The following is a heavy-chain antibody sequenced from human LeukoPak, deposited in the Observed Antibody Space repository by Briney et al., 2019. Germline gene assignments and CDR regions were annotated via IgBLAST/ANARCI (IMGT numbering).Heavy chain of an antibody. J-gene: IGHJ4*02. Sequence: ASVKVSCKASGYTFTSHGISWVRQAPGQGLEWMGWISTYNGNTNYAQKLQGGVSMTTDTSTSTAYMELSSLRSEDTAVYYCARDNDSRDPPHFDYWGQGTLVTVSS. V-gene: IGHV1-18*01. CDR3: ARDNDSRDPPHFDY. CDR1: GYTFTSHG. CDR2: ISTYNGNT. D-gene: IGHD3-16*01.